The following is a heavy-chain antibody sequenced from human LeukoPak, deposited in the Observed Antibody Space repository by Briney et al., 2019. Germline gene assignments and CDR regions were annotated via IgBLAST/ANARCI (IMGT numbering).Heavy chain of an antibody. V-gene: IGHV4-34*01. Sequence: SETPSLTCAVYGGSFSGYYWSWIRQPPGKGLEWIGEINHSGSTNYNPSLKSRVTISVDTSKNQFSLKLSSVTAADTAVYYCARGRVYYYGSGSYNYWGQGTLVTVSS. J-gene: IGHJ4*02. CDR3: ARGRVYYYGSGSYNY. D-gene: IGHD3-10*01. CDR1: GGSFSGYY. CDR2: INHSGST.